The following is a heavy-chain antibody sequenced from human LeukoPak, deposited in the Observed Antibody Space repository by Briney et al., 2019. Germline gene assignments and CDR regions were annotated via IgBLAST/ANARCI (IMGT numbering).Heavy chain of an antibody. CDR2: INPNSGGT. CDR3: ASGLTAFWFDP. Sequence: ASVKVSCKASGYSFTSYAIHWVRQAPGQRLEWMGWINPNSGGTNYAQKFQGRVTMTRDTSINTAYMELSRLISDDTAVYYCASGLTAFWFDPWGRGTLVTVSS. CDR1: GYSFTSYA. V-gene: IGHV1-2*02. D-gene: IGHD2-21*02. J-gene: IGHJ5*02.